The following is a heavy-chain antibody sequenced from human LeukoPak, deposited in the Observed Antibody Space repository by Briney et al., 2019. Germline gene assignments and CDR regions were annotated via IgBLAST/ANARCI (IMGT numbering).Heavy chain of an antibody. CDR2: IYSSGTT. D-gene: IGHD6-25*01. Sequence: GGSLGLSCAVSGFTVSSNYMTWVRQAPGKGLEWVSVIYSSGTTSYADSVKGRFTISRDTSINTLYLQMNSLRAEDTAVYYCARGSYSSAPKDWGQGTLVTVSS. CDR3: ARGSYSSAPKD. J-gene: IGHJ4*02. V-gene: IGHV3-66*01. CDR1: GFTVSSNY.